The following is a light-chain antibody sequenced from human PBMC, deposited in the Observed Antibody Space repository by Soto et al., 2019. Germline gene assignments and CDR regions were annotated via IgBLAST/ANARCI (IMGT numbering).Light chain of an antibody. J-gene: IGKJ4*01. Sequence: EIVLTQSPATLSLSPGERATLSCSASPSVGRHLAWYQQKPGKAPRLRLYDASTRATGVPARFIGSGSGTDCSLPIRSIAPEDLADYACQQRNNWRPATFGGGTQVEIK. V-gene: IGKV3-11*01. CDR3: QQRNNWRPAT. CDR1: PSVGRH. CDR2: DAS.